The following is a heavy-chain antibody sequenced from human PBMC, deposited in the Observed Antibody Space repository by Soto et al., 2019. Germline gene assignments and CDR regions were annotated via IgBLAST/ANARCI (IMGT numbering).Heavy chain of an antibody. CDR2: IYYTGST. CDR1: GGSISSGGYS. CDR3: ARAGTAMVTLDY. V-gene: IGHV4-61*08. D-gene: IGHD5-18*01. J-gene: IGHJ4*02. Sequence: SETLSLTCAVSGGSISSGGYSWSWIRQPPGKGLEWIGYIYYTGSTNYNPSLKSRVTISVDTSKNQFSLKLSSVTAADTAVYYCARAGTAMVTLDYWGQGTLVTVSS.